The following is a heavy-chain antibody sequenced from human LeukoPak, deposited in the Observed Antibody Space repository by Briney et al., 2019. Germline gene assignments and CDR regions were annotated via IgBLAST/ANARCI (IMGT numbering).Heavy chain of an antibody. D-gene: IGHD2-8*02. Sequence: GGSLRLSCAASGFTFSTFAMIWVRQPPGKGLEWVSSIFPSGDEIHYADSVRGRFTISRDNSKSTLSLQMNSLRAEDAAIYYCATYRQVLLPFESWGQGTLVTVSS. CDR2: IFPSGDEI. CDR3: ATYRQVLLPFES. V-gene: IGHV3-23*01. J-gene: IGHJ4*02. CDR1: GFTFSTFA.